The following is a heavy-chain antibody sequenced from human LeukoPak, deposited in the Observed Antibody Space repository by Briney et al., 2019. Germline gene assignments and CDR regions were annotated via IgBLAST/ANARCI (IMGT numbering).Heavy chain of an antibody. D-gene: IGHD4-17*01. CDR3: ARGDYGDYKF. Sequence: SVKVSCKASGGTFSSYAISWVRQAPGQGLEWMGGIIPIFGTANYAQKFQVRVTITTDESTSTAYMELSSLRSEDTGVYYCARGDYGDYKFWGQGTLVTVSA. J-gene: IGHJ4*02. CDR1: GGTFSSYA. CDR2: IIPIFGTA. V-gene: IGHV1-69*05.